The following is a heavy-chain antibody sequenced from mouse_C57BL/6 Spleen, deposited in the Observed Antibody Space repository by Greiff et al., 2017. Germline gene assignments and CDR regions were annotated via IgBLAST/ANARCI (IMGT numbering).Heavy chain of an antibody. CDR2: IYPGDGDT. V-gene: IGHV1-82*01. CDR3: ARVGGSSHAMDY. Sequence: QVQLKESGPELVKPGASVKISCKASGYAFSSSWMNWVKQRPGKGLEWIGRIYPGDGDTNYNGKFKGKATLTADKSSSTAYMQLSSLTSEDSAVYFCARVGGSSHAMDYWGQGTSVTVSS. D-gene: IGHD1-1*01. CDR1: GYAFSSSW. J-gene: IGHJ4*01.